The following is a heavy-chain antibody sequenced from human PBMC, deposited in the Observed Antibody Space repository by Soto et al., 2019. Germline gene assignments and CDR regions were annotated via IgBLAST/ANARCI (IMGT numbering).Heavy chain of an antibody. CDR2: IYYSGST. CDR1: GGSISSGDYY. Sequence: SETLSLTCTVSGGSISSGDYYWSWIRQPPGKGLEWIGYIYYSGSTYYNPSLKSRVTISVDTSKNQFSLKLSSVTAADTAVYYCARASGYYPAGGYYFDYWGQGTLVTVSS. J-gene: IGHJ4*02. CDR3: ARASGYYPAGGYYFDY. V-gene: IGHV4-30-4*01. D-gene: IGHD3-22*01.